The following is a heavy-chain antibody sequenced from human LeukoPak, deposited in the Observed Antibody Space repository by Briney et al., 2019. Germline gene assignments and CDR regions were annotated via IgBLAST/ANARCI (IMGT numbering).Heavy chain of an antibody. CDR2: INPNSGGT. Sequence: ASVKVSFKASGYTFSGYYIHWVRQAPGQGLEWMGWINPNSGGTDYAQNFQGRVTMTRDTSISTAYMELSRLRSDDTAVYYCATPTVTTGAFDIWGQGTMVIVSS. D-gene: IGHD4-17*01. J-gene: IGHJ3*02. V-gene: IGHV1-2*02. CDR1: GYTFSGYY. CDR3: ATPTVTTGAFDI.